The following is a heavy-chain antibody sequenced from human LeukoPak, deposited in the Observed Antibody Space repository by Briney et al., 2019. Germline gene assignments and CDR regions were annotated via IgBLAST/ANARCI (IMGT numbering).Heavy chain of an antibody. CDR2: IHYSGST. CDR1: GGSISSYY. V-gene: IGHV4-59*01. J-gene: IGHJ3*02. CDR3: ARADVAVAGNAFDI. D-gene: IGHD6-19*01. Sequence: PSETLSLTCTVSGGSISSYYWSWIRQPPGKGLEWIGYIHYSGSTNYNPSLKSRVTISVDTSKNHFSLKLSSVTAADTAVYYCARADVAVAGNAFDIWGQGTMVTVSS.